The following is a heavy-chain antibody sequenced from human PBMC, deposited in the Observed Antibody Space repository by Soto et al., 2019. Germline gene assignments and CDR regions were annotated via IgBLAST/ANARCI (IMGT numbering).Heavy chain of an antibody. V-gene: IGHV1-69*01. CDR3: ARDKDIVVVVAAVAFDI. Sequence: QVQLVQSGAEVKKPGSSVKVSCKASGGTFSSYAISWVRQAPGQGLEWMGGSIPIFGTANYAQKFQGRVTITADESTSTAYMELSSLRSEDTAVYYCARDKDIVVVVAAVAFDIWGQGTMVTVSS. CDR2: SIPIFGTA. J-gene: IGHJ3*02. CDR1: GGTFSSYA. D-gene: IGHD2-15*01.